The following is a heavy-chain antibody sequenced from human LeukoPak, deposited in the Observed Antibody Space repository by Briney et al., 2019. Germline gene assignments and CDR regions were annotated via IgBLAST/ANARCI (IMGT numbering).Heavy chain of an antibody. CDR2: INPSGGST. CDR1: GGTFSSYA. V-gene: IGHV1-46*01. Sequence: ASVKVSCKASGGTFSSYAISWVRQAPGQGLEWMGIINPSGGSTSYAQKFQGRVTMTRDMSTSTVYMELSSLRSEDTAVYYCARNIERITMISPNLGGAFDIWGQGTMVTVSS. CDR3: ARNIERITMISPNLGGAFDI. D-gene: IGHD3-22*01. J-gene: IGHJ3*02.